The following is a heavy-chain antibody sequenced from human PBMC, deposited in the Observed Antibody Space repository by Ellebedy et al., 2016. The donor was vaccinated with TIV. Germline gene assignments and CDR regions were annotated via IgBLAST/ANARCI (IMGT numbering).Heavy chain of an antibody. CDR3: ARLDYSNYYFDY. D-gene: IGHD4-11*01. J-gene: IGHJ4*02. CDR1: GGSISSSSYY. Sequence: MPSETLSLTCTVSGGSISSSSYYWGWIRQPPGKGLEWIGSLYYSGSTYYNPSLKSRVTISVDTSKNQFSLKLSSVTAADTAVYYCARLDYSNYYFDYWGQGTLVTVSS. V-gene: IGHV4-39*01. CDR2: LYYSGST.